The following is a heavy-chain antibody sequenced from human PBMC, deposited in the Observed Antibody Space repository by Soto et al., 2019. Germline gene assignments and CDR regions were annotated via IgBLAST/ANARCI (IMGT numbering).Heavy chain of an antibody. CDR2: IIPIVGTG. V-gene: IGHV1-69*01. Sequence: QVQLVQSGAEVRKPGSSVTVSCKASGGTFSNYAISWVRQAPGQGLEWMGGIIPIVGTGSYAHKFQGRVTITADEPTTTAYMELSSLRFEDTAVYYCARVVILVPTASTHYYYQMDVWGPGTTVTVSS. J-gene: IGHJ6*02. CDR1: GGTFSNYA. CDR3: ARVVILVPTASTHYYYQMDV. D-gene: IGHD2-2*01.